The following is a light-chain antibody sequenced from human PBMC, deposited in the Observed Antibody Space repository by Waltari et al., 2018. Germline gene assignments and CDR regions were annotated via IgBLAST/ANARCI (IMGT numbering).Light chain of an antibody. Sequence: SVLTQPPSVSAAPGQRVTISCPGGHSNIGNNYVSWYRQFPGTAPKLLIYEDSERPSGVPGRFSGSKSGTSATLDITGLQAGDEADYYCGTWDSSLSGAVFGGGTHLTVL. CDR2: EDS. J-gene: IGLJ7*01. V-gene: IGLV1-51*02. CDR3: GTWDSSLSGAV. CDR1: HSNIGNNY.